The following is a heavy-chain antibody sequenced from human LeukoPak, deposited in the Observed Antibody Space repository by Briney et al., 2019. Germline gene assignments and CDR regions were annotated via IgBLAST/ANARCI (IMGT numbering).Heavy chain of an antibody. D-gene: IGHD3-22*01. CDR1: GGSISSYY. J-gene: IGHJ4*02. V-gene: IGHV4-34*01. CDR2: INHSGST. Sequence: PSETLSLTCTVSGGSISSYYWSWIRQPPGKGLEWIGEINHSGSTNYNPSLKSRVTISVDTSKNQFSLKLSSVTAADTAVYYCARGSHNSSGYYFDYWGQGTLVTVSS. CDR3: ARGSHNSSGYYFDY.